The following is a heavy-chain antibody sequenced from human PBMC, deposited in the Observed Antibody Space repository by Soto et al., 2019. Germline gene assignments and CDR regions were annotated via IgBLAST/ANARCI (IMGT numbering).Heavy chain of an antibody. J-gene: IGHJ4*02. CDR1: GFTFSSYG. Sequence: QVQLVESGGGVVQPGRSLRLSCAASGFTFSSYGMHWVRQAPGKGLEWVAVIWYDGSNKYYADSVKGRFTISRDNSQNTLYLHMTCLSAEDTAVYYCASSSIQLCFSSGFHYWGQGTLVTFSS. D-gene: IGHD5-18*01. CDR2: IWYDGSNK. CDR3: ASSSIQLCFSSGFHY. V-gene: IGHV3-33*01.